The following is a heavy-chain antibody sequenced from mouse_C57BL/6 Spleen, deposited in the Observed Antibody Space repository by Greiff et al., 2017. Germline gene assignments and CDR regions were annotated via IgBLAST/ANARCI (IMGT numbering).Heavy chain of an antibody. J-gene: IGHJ4*01. CDR2: ISNGGGST. V-gene: IGHV5-12*01. CDR1: GFTFSDYY. CDR3: ARPKLGNYAMDY. Sequence: EVKLMESGGGLVQPRGSLKLSCAASGFTFSDYYMYWVRQTPEKRLEWVAYISNGGGSTYYPDTVKGRFTISRDNAKNTLYLQMSRLKSEDTAMYYCARPKLGNYAMDYWGQGTSVTVSS. D-gene: IGHD4-1*01.